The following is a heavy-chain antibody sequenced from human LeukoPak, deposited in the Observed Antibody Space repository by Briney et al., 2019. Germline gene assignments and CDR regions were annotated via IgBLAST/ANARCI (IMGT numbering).Heavy chain of an antibody. J-gene: IGHJ4*02. Sequence: PGGSLRLSCAASGFTFSSYAMSWARQAPGKGLEWVSAISGSGGSTYYADSVKGRFTISRDNSKNTLYLQMNSLRAEDTAVYYCAKDLKGEYSSSHQGIVGYWGQGTLVTVSS. V-gene: IGHV3-23*01. CDR3: AKDLKGEYSSSHQGIVGY. D-gene: IGHD6-13*01. CDR1: GFTFSSYA. CDR2: ISGSGGST.